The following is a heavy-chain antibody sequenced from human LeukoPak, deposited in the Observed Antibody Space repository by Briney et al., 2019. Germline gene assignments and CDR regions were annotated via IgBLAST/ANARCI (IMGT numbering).Heavy chain of an antibody. CDR3: ARDLAGLFDY. Sequence: GGSLRLSCAASGFTFSSYSMNWVRQAPGKGLEWVSSISSSSSYIYYADSVKGRFTISRDNAKNSLYLQMNSLGAEDTAVYYCARDLAGLFDYWGQGTLVTVSS. J-gene: IGHJ4*02. CDR2: ISSSSSYI. CDR1: GFTFSSYS. D-gene: IGHD6-19*01. V-gene: IGHV3-21*01.